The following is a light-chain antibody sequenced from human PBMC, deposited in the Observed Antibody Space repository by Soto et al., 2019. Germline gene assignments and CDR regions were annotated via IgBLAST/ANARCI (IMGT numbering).Light chain of an antibody. CDR2: GAS. J-gene: IGKJ2*01. Sequence: DFVMTQAPDSLAVSLGERATINCKSSQSVLYNSNNKNHLGWFQQKPGHPPKLLIYGASFRPSGVPDRFSGSGSGTDFTLTISSLEPEDFAVYYCQQRSNWPQTFGQGTKLEIK. CDR3: QQRSNWPQT. V-gene: IGKV4-1*01. CDR1: QSVLYNSNNKNH.